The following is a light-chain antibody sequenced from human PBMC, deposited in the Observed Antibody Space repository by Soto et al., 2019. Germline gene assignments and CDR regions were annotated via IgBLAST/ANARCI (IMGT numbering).Light chain of an antibody. CDR3: SSSTASSTRV. V-gene: IGLV2-14*01. J-gene: IGLJ2*01. Sequence: QSALTQPASVSGSPGQSITISCTGTSSDVGGYNYVSWYQQHPGKAPKLMIYDVSNRPSGVSDRFSGSKSGNTASLTISGLQAEDEPDYYCSSSTASSTRVFGGGTKLTVL. CDR2: DVS. CDR1: SSDVGGYNY.